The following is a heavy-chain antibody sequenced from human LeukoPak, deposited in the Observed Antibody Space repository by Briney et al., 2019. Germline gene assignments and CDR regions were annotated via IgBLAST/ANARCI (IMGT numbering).Heavy chain of an antibody. CDR2: INHSGST. CDR1: GGSFSGYY. D-gene: IGHD5-18*01. V-gene: IGHV4-34*01. J-gene: IGHJ6*03. Sequence: SETLSLTCAVYGGSFSGYYWSWIRQPPGKGLEWIGEINHSGSTNYNPSLKSRVTISVDTSKNQFSLKLSSVTAAATAVYYCARLVDTAMFRRSYYYYYMDVWGKGTTVTVSS. CDR3: ARLVDTAMFRRSYYYYYMDV.